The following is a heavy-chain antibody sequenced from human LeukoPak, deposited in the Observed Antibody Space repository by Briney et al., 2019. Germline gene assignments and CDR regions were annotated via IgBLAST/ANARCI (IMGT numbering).Heavy chain of an antibody. CDR2: ISWDGGST. D-gene: IGHD4-17*01. CDR3: AKGATVTTGYYYGMDV. CDR1: GFTFGDYA. V-gene: IGHV3-43D*03. J-gene: IGHJ6*02. Sequence: GGSLRLSCAASGFTFGDYAMHWVRQAPGKGLEWVSLISWDGGSTYYADSVKGRFTISRDNSKNSLYLQMNSLRAEDTALYYCAKGATVTTGYYYGMDVWGQGTTVTVSS.